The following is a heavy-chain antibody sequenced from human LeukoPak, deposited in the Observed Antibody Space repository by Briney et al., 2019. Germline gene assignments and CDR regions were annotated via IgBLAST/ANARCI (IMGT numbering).Heavy chain of an antibody. CDR3: ARDKLAGGGYSGYDYGRLTMTTVTIGWFDP. J-gene: IGHJ5*02. CDR1: GYTFTSYD. Sequence: ASVKVSCKASGYTFTSYDINWVRQATGQGLGWMGWMNPNSGNTGYAQKFQGRVTMTRNTSISTAYMELSSLRSEDTAVYYCARDKLAGGGYSGYDYGRLTMTTVTIGWFDPWGQGTLVTVSS. D-gene: IGHD5-12*01. V-gene: IGHV1-8*01. CDR2: MNPNSGNT.